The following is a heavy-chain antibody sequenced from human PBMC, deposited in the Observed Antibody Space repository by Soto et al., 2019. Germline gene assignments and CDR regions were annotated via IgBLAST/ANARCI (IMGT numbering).Heavy chain of an antibody. V-gene: IGHV3-30*18. CDR2: ISYDGSNK. Sequence: QVQLVESGGGVVQPGRSLRLSCAASGFTFSSYGMHWVRQAPGKGLECVAVISYDGSNKYYADSVKGRFTISRDNSKNTLYLQMNSLRAEDTAVYYCAKDVVVGATTGLGDYYYYYGMDVWGQGTTVTVS. J-gene: IGHJ6*02. CDR3: AKDVVVGATTGLGDYYYYYGMDV. D-gene: IGHD1-26*01. CDR1: GFTFSSYG.